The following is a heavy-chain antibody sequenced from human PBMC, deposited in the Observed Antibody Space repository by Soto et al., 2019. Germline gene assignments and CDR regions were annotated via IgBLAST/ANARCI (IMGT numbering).Heavy chain of an antibody. CDR3: AKTLTRSYYGSGSYYDY. CDR1: GFTFSSYA. V-gene: IGHV3-23*01. J-gene: IGHJ4*02. D-gene: IGHD3-10*01. CDR2: ISGSGGST. Sequence: GGSLILSCAASGFTFSSYAMSWVRQAPGKGLEWVSAISGSGGSTYYADSVKGRFTISRDNSKNTLYLQMNSLRAEDTAVYYCAKTLTRSYYGSGSYYDYWGQGTLVTGSS.